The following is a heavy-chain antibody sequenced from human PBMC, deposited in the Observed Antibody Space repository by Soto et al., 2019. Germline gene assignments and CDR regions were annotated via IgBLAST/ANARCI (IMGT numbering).Heavy chain of an antibody. CDR1: GFTFSSYA. V-gene: IGHV3-23*01. CDR3: AKDGGGVISKWFDP. Sequence: EVQRLESGGGLVQPGGSLRLSCAASGFTFSSYARSWVRQAPGKGLEWVSAISGSGGSTYYADSVKGRFTISRDNSKNTLYLQMNSLRAEDTAVYYCAKDGGGVISKWFDPRGQGTLVTVSS. CDR2: ISGSGGST. J-gene: IGHJ5*02. D-gene: IGHD3-16*01.